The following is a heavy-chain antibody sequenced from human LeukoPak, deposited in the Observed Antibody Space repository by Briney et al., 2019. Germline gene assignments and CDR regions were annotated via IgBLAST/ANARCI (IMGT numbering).Heavy chain of an antibody. CDR2: IYYSGST. Sequence: SQTLSLTCTVSGGSISSGDYYWSWIRQPPGKGLEWLGYIYYSGSTYYNPSLKSRVTISVDTSKNQFSLKLSSVTAADTAVYYCARASPYYYDSSGPYDAFDIWGQGTMVTVPS. V-gene: IGHV4-30-4*08. CDR3: ARASPYYYDSSGPYDAFDI. D-gene: IGHD3-22*01. CDR1: GGSISSGDYY. J-gene: IGHJ3*02.